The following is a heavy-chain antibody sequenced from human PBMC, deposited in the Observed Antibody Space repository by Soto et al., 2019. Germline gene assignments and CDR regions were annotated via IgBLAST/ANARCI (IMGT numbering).Heavy chain of an antibody. D-gene: IGHD2-15*01. J-gene: IGHJ4*02. V-gene: IGHV1-18*01. CDR3: ARDNPDVGAATCRY. CDR1: GYTFTSYG. Sequence: QVQLVQSGAEVKKPGASVKVSCKASGYTFTSYGISWVRQAPGQGLEWMGWISAYNGNTNYAQKLQGRVTMTTDTSTSTAYMALRSLRSDDTAVYDCARDNPDVGAATCRYWGQGTLVTGSS. CDR2: ISAYNGNT.